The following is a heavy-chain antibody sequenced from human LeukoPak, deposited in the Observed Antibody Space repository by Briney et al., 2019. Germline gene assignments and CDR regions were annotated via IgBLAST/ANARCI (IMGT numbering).Heavy chain of an antibody. CDR1: GYTFTGYY. CDR3: ARGAMVRGVITLSVNFDY. D-gene: IGHD3-10*01. CDR2: INPNSGGT. J-gene: IGHJ4*02. Sequence: GASVKVSCKASGYTFTGYYMHWVRQAPGQGLEWMGWINPNSGGTNYAQKFQGWVTMTRDTSISTAYMELSGLRSDDTAVYYCARGAMVRGVITLSVNFDYWGQGTLVTVSS. V-gene: IGHV1-2*04.